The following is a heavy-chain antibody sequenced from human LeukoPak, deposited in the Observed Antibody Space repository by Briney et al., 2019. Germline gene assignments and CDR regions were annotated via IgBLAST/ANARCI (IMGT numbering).Heavy chain of an antibody. V-gene: IGHV3-30*18. D-gene: IGHD2-15*01. J-gene: IGHJ4*02. CDR1: GFTFSSYG. Sequence: PGGSLRLSCAASGFTFSSYGMHWVRQAPGKGLEWVAVISYDGSNKYYADSVKGRFTISRDNSKNTLYLQMNSLRAEDTAVYYCAKDGIDCSGGSCYSGSFDYWGQGTLVTVSS. CDR2: ISYDGSNK. CDR3: AKDGIDCSGGSCYSGSFDY.